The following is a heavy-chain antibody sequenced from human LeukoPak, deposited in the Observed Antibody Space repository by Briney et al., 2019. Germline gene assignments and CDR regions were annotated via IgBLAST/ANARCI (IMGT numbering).Heavy chain of an antibody. D-gene: IGHD3-10*01. J-gene: IGHJ5*02. Sequence: PGGSLRLSCVASGFTFSSYWMSWVRQTPGKGLEWVANIKQDGSEKNYVDSVKGRFTISRDNAKNSLYLQMNSLRADDTAAYYCARERGSGSYHPFDPWGQGTLATVSS. CDR1: GFTFSSYW. CDR3: ARERGSGSYHPFDP. CDR2: IKQDGSEK. V-gene: IGHV3-7*01.